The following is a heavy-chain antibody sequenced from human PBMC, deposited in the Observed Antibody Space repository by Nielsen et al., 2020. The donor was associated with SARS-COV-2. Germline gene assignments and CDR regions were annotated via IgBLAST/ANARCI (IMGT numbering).Heavy chain of an antibody. J-gene: IGHJ6*02. CDR2: ISTGGGST. Sequence: GESLKISCAASGFGFRTFAMIWVRQSPGKGLQWVSSISTGGGSTYYTDSLKGRFVISRDNSKNSLYLQTSSLRAEDTAVYYCARMFGGGYGENPYINYGLEVWGQGTTVTVS. V-gene: IGHV3-21*01. CDR3: ARMFGGGYGENPYINYGLEV. CDR1: GFGFRTFA. D-gene: IGHD2-15*01.